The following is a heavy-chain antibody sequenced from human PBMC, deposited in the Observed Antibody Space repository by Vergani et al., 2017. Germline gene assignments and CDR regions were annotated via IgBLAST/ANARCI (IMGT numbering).Heavy chain of an antibody. V-gene: IGHV1-18*01. CDR2: ISADNGNT. CDR3: ARDSPCLGGSTGSAGDV. CDR1: GYTFTSYG. D-gene: IGHD2-2*01. J-gene: IGHJ6*04. Sequence: QVQLVQSGAEVKKPGASVKVSCKASGYTFTSYGISWVRQAPGQGLEWMGWISADNGNTNYAQKLQGRVTMTTDTSTSTAYMELRSLRSDDTAVYYCARDSPCLGGSTGSAGDVWGKGTPVTVSS.